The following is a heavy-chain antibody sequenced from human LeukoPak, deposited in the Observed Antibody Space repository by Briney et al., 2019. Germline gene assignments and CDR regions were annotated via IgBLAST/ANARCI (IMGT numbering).Heavy chain of an antibody. J-gene: IGHJ4*02. CDR1: GFTFSSEA. V-gene: IGHV3-23*01. Sequence: PGGSLRLSCAAPGFTFSSEAMTWVRQAPGKGLEWVSSISDSGRTTYYADSVKGRFTISRDNSKNTVYLQMNSLRAEDTALYYCAKGLGFLPQFDYWGQGTLVAVSS. CDR2: ISDSGRTT. D-gene: IGHD6-19*01. CDR3: AKGLGFLPQFDY.